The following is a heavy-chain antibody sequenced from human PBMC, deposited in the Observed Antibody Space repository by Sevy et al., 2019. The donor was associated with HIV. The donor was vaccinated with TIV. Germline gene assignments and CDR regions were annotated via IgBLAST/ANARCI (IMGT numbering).Heavy chain of an antibody. CDR1: GFTVNDKY. V-gene: IGHV3-66*02. CDR3: VSLFLSYRSGWSYFDY. CDR2: IFSSGST. D-gene: IGHD6-19*01. J-gene: IGHJ4*02. Sequence: GGSLRLSCAISGFTVNDKYIIWVRQAPGKGLEWVSVIFSSGSTYYADPAKGRFTISRDNSKNTVDLQMNSVRVEDTAVYYCVSLFLSYRSGWSYFDYWGQGTLVTVSS.